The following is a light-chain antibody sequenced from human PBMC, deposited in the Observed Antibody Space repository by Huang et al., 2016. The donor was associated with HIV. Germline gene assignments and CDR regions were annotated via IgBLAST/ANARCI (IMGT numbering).Light chain of an antibody. J-gene: IGKJ2*01. V-gene: IGKV3-15*01. CDR2: STP. Sequence: EILMTQSPATLSVSPGERATLFCRASQSLSNNLAWYQQKPGQPPRRLIYSTPTRATDVPARFSGSGSGTEFTLTISSLQSEDFALYYCQQCNNWPYTFGQGTKLEIK. CDR3: QQCNNWPYT. CDR1: QSLSNN.